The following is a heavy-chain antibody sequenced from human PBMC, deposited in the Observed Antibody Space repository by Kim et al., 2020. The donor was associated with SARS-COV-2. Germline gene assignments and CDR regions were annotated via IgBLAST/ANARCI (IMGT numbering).Heavy chain of an antibody. CDR2: ISAYNGNT. CDR3: ARTSRPPYTYGSGNCWFDP. CDR1: VYTFTSYG. V-gene: IGHV1-18*01. D-gene: IGHD3-10*01. J-gene: IGHJ5*02. Sequence: ASVKVSCKASVYTFTSYGISWVRQAPGQGLEWMGWISAYNGNTNYAQKLQGRVTMTTDTSTSTAYMELRSLRSDDTAVYYCARTSRPPYTYGSGNCWFDPWGQGTLVTVSS.